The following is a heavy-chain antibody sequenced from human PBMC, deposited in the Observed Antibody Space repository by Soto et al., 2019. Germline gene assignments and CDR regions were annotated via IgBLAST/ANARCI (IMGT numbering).Heavy chain of an antibody. CDR3: ATRTIFGVVIPYY. D-gene: IGHD3-3*01. CDR2: FDPVDGET. V-gene: IGHV1-24*01. J-gene: IGHJ4*02. CDR1: GYTLTELS. Sequence: ASVKVSCKVSGYTLTELSMHWVRQAPGKGLEWMGGFDPVDGETIYAQKFQGRVTMTEDTSTDTAYMELSSLGSEDTAVYYCATRTIFGVVIPYYWGQGTLVTVSS.